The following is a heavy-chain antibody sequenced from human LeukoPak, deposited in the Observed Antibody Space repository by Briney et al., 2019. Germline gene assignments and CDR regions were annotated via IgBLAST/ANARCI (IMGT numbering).Heavy chain of an antibody. J-gene: IGHJ4*02. V-gene: IGHV3-23*01. CDR2: ISGSGGVT. CDR1: GFTFSTYA. D-gene: IGHD2-15*01. CDR3: AKEKPRRYCSGGSCPARGGHFDY. Sequence: QTGGSLRLSCAASGFTFSTYAMSWVRQAPGKGLEWVSVISGSGGVTYYADSVKGRFTISRDNSKNTLYLQMNSLRAEDTAVYYCAKEKPRRYCSGGSCPARGGHFDYWGQGTLVTVSS.